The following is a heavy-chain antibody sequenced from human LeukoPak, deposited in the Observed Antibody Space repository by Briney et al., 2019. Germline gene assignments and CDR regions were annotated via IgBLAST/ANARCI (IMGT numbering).Heavy chain of an antibody. D-gene: IGHD3-16*02. CDR2: ISSSGGST. Sequence: GGSLRLSCAASGFTFSSYAMSWVRQAPGKGLEWVSAISSSGGSTYYADSVKGRFTISRDNAKNTLYLQMNSLRAEDTAVYYCARDHSYDYVWGSYRLDYWGQGTLVTVSS. J-gene: IGHJ4*02. CDR1: GFTFSSYA. CDR3: ARDHSYDYVWGSYRLDY. V-gene: IGHV3-23*01.